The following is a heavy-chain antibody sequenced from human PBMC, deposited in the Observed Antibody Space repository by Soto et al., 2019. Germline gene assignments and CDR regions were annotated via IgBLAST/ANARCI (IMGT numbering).Heavy chain of an antibody. Sequence: SVKVSCKASGGTFSSYAISWVRQAPGQGLEWMGGIIPIFGTANYAQKFQGRVTITADESTSTAYMELSSLRSEDTAVYYCVYIGMRNNWFAPWGQGTLFTFSS. V-gene: IGHV1-69*13. CDR1: GGTFSSYA. CDR3: VYIGMRNNWFAP. CDR2: IIPIFGTA. D-gene: IGHD2-15*01. J-gene: IGHJ5*02.